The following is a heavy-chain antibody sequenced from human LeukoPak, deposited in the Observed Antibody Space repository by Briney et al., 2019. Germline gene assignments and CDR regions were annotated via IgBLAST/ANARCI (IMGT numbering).Heavy chain of an antibody. CDR3: AKATVPAAGYYYYYGMDV. D-gene: IGHD2-2*01. J-gene: IGHJ6*02. CDR1: GFTFSTYV. V-gene: IGHV3-23*01. Sequence: GGSLRLSCAASGFTFSTYVMSWVRQAPGKGLEWVSGISASGDNTYYADSVKGRFTISRDNSKNTLHLQMNSLRAEDTAVYYCAKATVPAAGYYYYYGMDVWGQGTTVTVSS. CDR2: ISASGDNT.